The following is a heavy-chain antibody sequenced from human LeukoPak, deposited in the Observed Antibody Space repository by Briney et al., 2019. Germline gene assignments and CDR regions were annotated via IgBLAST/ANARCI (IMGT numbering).Heavy chain of an antibody. CDR2: IYWDDDK. Sequence: SGPTLVKPTQTLTLTCTFSGFSLSTDGEGVGWIRQSPGKALEWLALIYWDDDKRYSPSLKSRLTITKDTSKNQVVLTMTNMDPVDTATYYCTHIRTTVITAWGQGTLVTVSS. CDR3: THIRTTVITA. CDR1: GFSLSTDGEG. V-gene: IGHV2-5*02. J-gene: IGHJ5*02. D-gene: IGHD4-17*01.